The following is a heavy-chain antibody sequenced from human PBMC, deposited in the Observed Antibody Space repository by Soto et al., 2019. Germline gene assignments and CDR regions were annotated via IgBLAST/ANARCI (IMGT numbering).Heavy chain of an antibody. CDR2: MKQEVSAK. J-gene: IGHJ6*02. Sequence: EVQLVESGGGLVQAAGSLRLACAASGFTSSSYWMSGIRQAPGKGQEWVAHMKQEVSAKYYGDTMKGRFTISRDNAMNSLYLNMNSLRAEDTAVYYCASTRKKRWLQTYYYYGMDVWGQGTTVTVSS. D-gene: IGHD5-12*01. V-gene: IGHV3-7*03. CDR3: ASTRKKRWLQTYYYYGMDV. CDR1: GFTSSSYW.